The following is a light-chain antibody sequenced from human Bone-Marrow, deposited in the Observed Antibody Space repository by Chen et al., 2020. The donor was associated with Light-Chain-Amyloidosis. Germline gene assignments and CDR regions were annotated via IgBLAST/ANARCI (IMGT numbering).Light chain of an antibody. V-gene: IGLV1-47*01. CDR3: ATWDGSRSGVV. CDR2: KND. J-gene: IGLJ2*01. Sequence: HSVLTQPPSTSATPGQRVPISCSGSGSNIGSHDVFWYQHVPGKAPKLLIFKNDQRPSGVPDRFSAFESGTAASLAIRGLRSEDEADYHCATWDGSRSGVVFGGGTKVTVL. CDR1: GSNIGSHD.